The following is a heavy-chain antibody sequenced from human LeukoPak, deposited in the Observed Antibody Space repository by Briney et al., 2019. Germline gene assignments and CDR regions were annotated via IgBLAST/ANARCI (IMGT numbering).Heavy chain of an antibody. J-gene: IGHJ4*02. CDR3: ARCYGSGSYCNLRRVCYFDY. D-gene: IGHD3-10*01. V-gene: IGHV4-30-4*01. Sequence: SETLSLTCTVSGGSISSGDYYWSWIRQPPGKGLEWIGYIYYSGSTYYNPSLKSRVTISVDTSKNQSSLKLSSVTAADTAVYYCARCYGSGSYCNLRRVCYFDYWGQGTLVTVSS. CDR2: IYYSGST. CDR1: GGSISSGDYY.